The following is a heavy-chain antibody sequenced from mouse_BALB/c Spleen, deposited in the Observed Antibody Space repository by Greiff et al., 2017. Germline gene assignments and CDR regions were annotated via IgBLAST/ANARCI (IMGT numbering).Heavy chain of an antibody. V-gene: IGHV14-4*02. CDR3: NACLLPHWYFDV. CDR2: IDPENGDT. D-gene: IGHD1-1*01. CDR1: GFNIKDYY. J-gene: IGHJ1*01. Sequence: EVQLQQSGAELVRSGASVKLSCTASGFNIKDYYMHWVKQRPEKGLEWIGWIDPENGDTEYAQKFQGKATMTADTSSNTAYLQLSSLTSEDTAVYYFNACLLPHWYFDVWGEGTTVTVSS.